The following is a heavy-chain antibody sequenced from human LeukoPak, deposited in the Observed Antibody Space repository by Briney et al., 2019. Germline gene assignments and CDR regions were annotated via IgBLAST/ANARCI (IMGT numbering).Heavy chain of an antibody. CDR3: ARAVSADTAMVYFDY. CDR1: GFTFSDYY. J-gene: IGHJ4*02. V-gene: IGHV3-11*01. CDR2: ISNSGSII. Sequence: GGSLRLSCAASGFTFSDYYMFWIRQAPGKGLEWVSYISNSGSIIYYVDSVKGRFTVSRDNAKDSLYLQMNSLRAEDTAVYYCARAVSADTAMVYFDYWGQGTLVTVSS. D-gene: IGHD5-18*01.